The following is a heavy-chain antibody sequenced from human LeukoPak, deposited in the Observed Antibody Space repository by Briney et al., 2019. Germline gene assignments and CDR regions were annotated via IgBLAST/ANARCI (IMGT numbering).Heavy chain of an antibody. Sequence: PGGSLRLSCAASGFTFSTYWMHWVRQAPGKGLVWVSRTNNDGSSTVYADSVKGRFTISRDNAENTLYLQMNSLGAEDTAVYYCARDLFYDSSGYYASDSWGQGTLVTVSS. V-gene: IGHV3-74*01. CDR2: TNNDGSST. CDR1: GFTFSTYW. D-gene: IGHD3-22*01. J-gene: IGHJ4*02. CDR3: ARDLFYDSSGYYASDS.